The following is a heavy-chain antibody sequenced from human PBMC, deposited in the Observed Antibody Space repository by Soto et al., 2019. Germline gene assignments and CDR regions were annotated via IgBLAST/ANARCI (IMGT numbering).Heavy chain of an antibody. D-gene: IGHD6-19*01. J-gene: IGHJ4*02. CDR3: AREGYSSGWFDY. V-gene: IGHV3-74*01. CDR1: GFTFSSYW. Sequence: GGSLRLSCAASGFTFSSYWMHWVRQAPGKGLVWVSRINSDGSSTSYAASVKGRFTISRDNAKNTLYLQMNSLRAEDTAVYYGAREGYSSGWFDYWGQGTLVTVSS. CDR2: INSDGSST.